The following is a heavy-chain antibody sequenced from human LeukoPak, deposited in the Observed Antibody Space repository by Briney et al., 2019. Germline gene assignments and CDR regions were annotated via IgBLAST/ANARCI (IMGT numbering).Heavy chain of an antibody. D-gene: IGHD3-9*01. CDR1: GFTFSSYD. J-gene: IGHJ4*02. CDR3: ARGAPSTVLRYFDWPLDY. Sequence: GSLRLSCAASGFTFSSYDMHWVRQATGKGLEWVSAIGTAGDPYYPGSVKGRFTISRENAKNSLYLQMNSLRAGDTAVYYCARGAPSTVLRYFDWPLDYWGQGTLVTVSS. V-gene: IGHV3-13*05. CDR2: IGTAGDP.